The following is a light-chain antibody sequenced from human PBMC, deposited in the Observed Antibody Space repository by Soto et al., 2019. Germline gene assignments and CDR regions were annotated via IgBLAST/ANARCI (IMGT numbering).Light chain of an antibody. Sequence: DIQMTQSPSSLSASVGDRVTITCQASQDIRRYLNWYQQKPGRAPKLLIYGASNLETGVQSRFSGSGYGTDFIFTISSLQPEDIGTYYCQHYDNLPPFTFGPGTKVGIK. CDR2: GAS. CDR3: QHYDNLPPFT. CDR1: QDIRRY. V-gene: IGKV1-33*01. J-gene: IGKJ3*01.